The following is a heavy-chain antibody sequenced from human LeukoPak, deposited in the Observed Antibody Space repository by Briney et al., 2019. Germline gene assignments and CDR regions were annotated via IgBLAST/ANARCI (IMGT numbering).Heavy chain of an antibody. V-gene: IGHV3-74*01. CDR2: INSDGSST. J-gene: IGHJ4*02. Sequence: GGSLRLSCAASGFTFSTYWMHWVRQAPGKGLVWVSRINSDGSSTSYADSVRGRFTISRDYAKNTLYLQMNSLRAEDTAVYYCARDSVLGYSSGWYRLEHFDYWGQGTLVTVSS. CDR3: ARDSVLGYSSGWYRLEHFDY. D-gene: IGHD6-19*01. CDR1: GFTFSTYW.